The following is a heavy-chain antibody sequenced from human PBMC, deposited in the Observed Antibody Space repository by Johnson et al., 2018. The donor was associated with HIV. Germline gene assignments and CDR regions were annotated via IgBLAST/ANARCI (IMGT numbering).Heavy chain of an antibody. CDR3: TTDDEAFDI. Sequence: VQLVESGGGVVQPGRSLRLSCTASGFTFSNYAIHWVRQAPGKGLEWVGRLKSKTDGVTTDYGAPVKARERQIHPLKRWFRNSVSLQMNSLKTEDTAVYFCTTDDEAFDIWGQGTMVTVSS. CDR1: GFTFSNYA. V-gene: IGHV3-15*01. J-gene: IGHJ3*02. CDR2: LKSKTDGVTT.